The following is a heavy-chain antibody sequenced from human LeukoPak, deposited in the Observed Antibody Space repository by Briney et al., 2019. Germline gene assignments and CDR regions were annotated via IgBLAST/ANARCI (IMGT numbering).Heavy chain of an antibody. CDR3: ARQRWVLDY. CDR1: GGSISSGDYY. Sequence: PSETLSLTCTVSGGSISSGDYYWSWIRQPPGQGLEWIGYIYYRGSTYYNPSLKSRVTISVDTSKNQFSLKLSSVTAADTAVYYCARQRWVLDYWGQGTLVTVSS. J-gene: IGHJ4*02. CDR2: IYYRGST. D-gene: IGHD5-24*01. V-gene: IGHV4-30-4*01.